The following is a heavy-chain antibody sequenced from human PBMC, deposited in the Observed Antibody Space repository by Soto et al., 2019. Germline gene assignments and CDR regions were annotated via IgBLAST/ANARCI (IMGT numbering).Heavy chain of an antibody. CDR1: GASISSRSSY. CDR2: FYSGST. V-gene: IGHV4-39*01. CDR3: ATTRGIAVGGSFDH. Sequence: SETLSLTCIVSGASISSRSSYWGWIRQPPGKGLEWVGTFYSGSTYNNPSLKSRVTISVDTSKNQFSLKLSSVAAEDTTIYYCATTRGIAVGGSFDHWGQGTLVTVSS. D-gene: IGHD6-13*01. J-gene: IGHJ5*02.